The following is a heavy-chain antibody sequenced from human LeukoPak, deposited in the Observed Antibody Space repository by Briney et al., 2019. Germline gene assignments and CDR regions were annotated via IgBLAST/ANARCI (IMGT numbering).Heavy chain of an antibody. Sequence: SETLSLTCTVSGGSISGYYWNWIRQPPGKGLEWIGYIFYSGSTNYNPSLKSRVTISVDTSKNQFSLKLSSVTAADTAVYYCARPSGSGYWYFDLWGRGTLVTVSS. CDR1: GGSISGYY. CDR3: ARPSGSGYWYFDL. D-gene: IGHD3-10*01. J-gene: IGHJ2*01. CDR2: IFYSGST. V-gene: IGHV4-59*08.